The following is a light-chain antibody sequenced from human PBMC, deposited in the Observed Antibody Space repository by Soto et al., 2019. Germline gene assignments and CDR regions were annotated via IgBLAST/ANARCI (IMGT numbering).Light chain of an antibody. CDR1: SSDVGGYNY. J-gene: IGLJ2*01. Sequence: QSVLTQPRSVSGSPGQSVTVSCTGTSSDVGGYNYVSWYQQHPGKAPKLMIYDVSKRPSGVPDRFSGSKSGNTASLTISGLQAEDEADYYCCSYAASVVVFGGGTKLTVL. V-gene: IGLV2-11*01. CDR2: DVS. CDR3: CSYAASVVV.